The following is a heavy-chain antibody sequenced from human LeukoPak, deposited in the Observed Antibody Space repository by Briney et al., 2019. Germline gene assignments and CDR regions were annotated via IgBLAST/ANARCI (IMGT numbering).Heavy chain of an antibody. CDR2: IYYGGT. CDR3: ARGDGYNSGYFEY. D-gene: IGHD5-24*01. Sequence: SATLSLTCTVSGGSIATYYWSWIRQSPGKGLEWIAYIYYGGTNYNPSLKSRVAISVDTSKNQFSLNLRSATAASTAVYYCARGDGYNSGYFEYWGQGTLVTVSS. CDR1: GGSIATYY. V-gene: IGHV4-59*01. J-gene: IGHJ4*02.